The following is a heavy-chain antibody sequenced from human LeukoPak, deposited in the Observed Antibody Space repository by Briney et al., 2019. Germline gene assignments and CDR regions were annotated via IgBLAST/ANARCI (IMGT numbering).Heavy chain of an antibody. Sequence: ASVKVSCKASGYTFTGYYMDWVRQAPGQGLEWMGWINPNSGGTNYAQKFQGRVTMTRDTSISTAYMELSRLRSDDTAVYYCASPPFIMVRGAPGYWGQGTLVTVSS. D-gene: IGHD3-10*01. CDR2: INPNSGGT. CDR3: ASPPFIMVRGAPGY. CDR1: GYTFTGYY. J-gene: IGHJ4*02. V-gene: IGHV1-2*02.